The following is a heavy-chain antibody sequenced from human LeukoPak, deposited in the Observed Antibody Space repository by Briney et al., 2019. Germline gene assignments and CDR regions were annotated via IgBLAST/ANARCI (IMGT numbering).Heavy chain of an antibody. CDR2: ISGSGGST. CDR1: GFTFSSYA. CDR3: AREGVGIQLWSPDAFDI. Sequence: PGGSLRFSCAASGFTFSSYAMSWVRQAPGKGLEWVSAISGSGGSTYYADSVKGRFTISRDNSKNTLYLQMNSLRAEDTAVYYCAREGVGIQLWSPDAFDIWGQGTMVTVSS. V-gene: IGHV3-23*01. D-gene: IGHD5-18*01. J-gene: IGHJ3*02.